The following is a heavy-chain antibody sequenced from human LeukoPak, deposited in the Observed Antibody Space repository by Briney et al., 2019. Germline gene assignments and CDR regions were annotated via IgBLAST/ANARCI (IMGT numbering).Heavy chain of an antibody. CDR3: ASQITIFGVVILDY. V-gene: IGHV4-39*01. D-gene: IGHD3-3*01. CDR1: GGSISSGGYY. CDR2: IYYSGST. J-gene: IGHJ4*02. Sequence: PSETLSLTCTVSGGSISSGGYYWGWIRQPPGKGLEWIGSIYYSGSTYYNPSLKSRVTISVDTSKNQFSLKLSSVTAADTAVYYCASQITIFGVVILDYWGQGTLVTVSS.